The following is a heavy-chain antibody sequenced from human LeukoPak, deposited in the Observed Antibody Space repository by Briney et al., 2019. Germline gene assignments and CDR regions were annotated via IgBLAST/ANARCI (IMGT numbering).Heavy chain of an antibody. CDR1: GFTSTNFA. Sequence: SVKVSCKASGFTSTNFAVQWVRQARGQRLEWIGWIIVGSGATKCAQDFQERVTIARDLSTSTLYMELRSLTSEDTAVYYCAADLSNPRMGASYLDSWGQGTLVTVSS. J-gene: IGHJ4*02. CDR3: AADLSNPRMGASYLDS. V-gene: IGHV1-58*01. D-gene: IGHD3-16*01. CDR2: IIVGSGAT.